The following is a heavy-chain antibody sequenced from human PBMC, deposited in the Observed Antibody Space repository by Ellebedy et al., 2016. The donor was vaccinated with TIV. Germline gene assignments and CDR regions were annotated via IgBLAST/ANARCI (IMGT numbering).Heavy chain of an antibody. V-gene: IGHV3-11*01. CDR3: ARVVWFGGKNWFDP. Sequence: GGSLRLXXAASGFTFSDYYMSWIRQAPGKGLEWVSYISSSGSTIYYADSVKGRFTISRDNAKNSLYLQMNSLRAEDTAVYYCARVVWFGGKNWFDPWGQGTLVTVSS. J-gene: IGHJ5*02. D-gene: IGHD3-10*01. CDR1: GFTFSDYY. CDR2: ISSSGSTI.